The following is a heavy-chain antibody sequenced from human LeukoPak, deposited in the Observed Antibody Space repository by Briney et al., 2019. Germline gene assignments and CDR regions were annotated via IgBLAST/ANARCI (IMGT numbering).Heavy chain of an antibody. Sequence: GGSLRLSCVASGFTFHNYYMSWVRQAPGKGLEWVANINQDGSVRYYVDSVKGRFTISRDNAKNSLYLQMNSLRAEDTAVYYCAREELQYFDIWGQGTMVAVSS. V-gene: IGHV3-7*01. CDR3: AREELQYFDI. CDR2: INQDGSVR. D-gene: IGHD1-26*01. CDR1: GFTFHNYY. J-gene: IGHJ3*02.